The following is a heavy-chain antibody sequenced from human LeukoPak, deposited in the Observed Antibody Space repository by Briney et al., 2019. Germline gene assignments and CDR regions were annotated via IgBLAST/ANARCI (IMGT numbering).Heavy chain of an antibody. Sequence: GESLKISCKGSGYSFPNYWIGWVRQMPGKGLEWMGIIYPGDSDTRYSPSFQGQVTISADKSTSTAYVQWSSLKASDTAMYYCARRQRLAFDIWGQGTMVTVSS. CDR3: ARRQRLAFDI. CDR1: GYSFPNYW. D-gene: IGHD4-17*01. V-gene: IGHV5-51*01. CDR2: IYPGDSDT. J-gene: IGHJ3*02.